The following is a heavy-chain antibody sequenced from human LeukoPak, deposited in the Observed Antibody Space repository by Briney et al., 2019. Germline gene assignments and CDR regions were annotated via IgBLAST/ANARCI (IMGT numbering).Heavy chain of an antibody. CDR3: ARDYADYVGYFFFDY. CDR2: ISGGGETT. D-gene: IGHD4-17*01. V-gene: IGHV3-23*01. J-gene: IGHJ4*02. Sequence: GGSLRLSCATSGFTFNSYAMNWVRQAPGKGLEWVSSISGGGETTYYADSAKGRFTISRDNSQNTLYPQMNSLRAEDTAVYYCARDYADYVGYFFFDYWGQGTLVTVSS. CDR1: GFTFNSYA.